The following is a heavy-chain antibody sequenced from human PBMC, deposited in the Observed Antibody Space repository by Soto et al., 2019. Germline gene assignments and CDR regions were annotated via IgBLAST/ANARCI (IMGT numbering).Heavy chain of an antibody. Sequence: PPDTLSRTCPVSGGSIRSAGYYWIWILQDPGKGLEWIGYIYYSGSTYYNPSLKSRVTISVDTSKNQFSLKLSSVTAADTAVYYCARDDSSGYPGAFDIWGQGTMVTFSS. D-gene: IGHD3-22*01. CDR3: ARDDSSGYPGAFDI. V-gene: IGHV4-31*03. J-gene: IGHJ3*02. CDR1: GGSIRSAGYY. CDR2: IYYSGST.